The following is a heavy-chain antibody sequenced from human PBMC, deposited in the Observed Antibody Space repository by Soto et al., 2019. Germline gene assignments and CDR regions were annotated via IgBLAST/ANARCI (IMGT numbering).Heavy chain of an antibody. V-gene: IGHV1-18*01. CDR3: ARGPPVVYCSSTSCYVHQYDI. J-gene: IGHJ3*02. CDR2: ISAYNGNT. D-gene: IGHD2-2*01. Sequence: ASVKGSCKASDYTFTSYGISWVRQAPGQGLEWMGWISAYNGNTNYAQKLQGRVTMTTDTSTSTAYMELRSLRSDDTAVYYCARGPPVVYCSSTSCYVHQYDIWGQGTMVTVSS. CDR1: DYTFTSYG.